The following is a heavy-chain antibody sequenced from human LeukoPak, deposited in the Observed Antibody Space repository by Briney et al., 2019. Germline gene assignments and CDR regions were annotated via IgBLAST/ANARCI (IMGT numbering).Heavy chain of an antibody. V-gene: IGHV3-23*01. CDR2: ISGSGGST. Sequence: GGSLRLSCAASGFTFSSYAMSWVRQAPGKGLEWVSAISGSGGSTYYADSVKGRFTISRDNSKNTLYLQMNSLRAEDTAVYYCRVVPAANDAFDIWGQGTMVTVSS. CDR1: GFTFSSYA. D-gene: IGHD2-2*01. J-gene: IGHJ3*02. CDR3: RVVPAANDAFDI.